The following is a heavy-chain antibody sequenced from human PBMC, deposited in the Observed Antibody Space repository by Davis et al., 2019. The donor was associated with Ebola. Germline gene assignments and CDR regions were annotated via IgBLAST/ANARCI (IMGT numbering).Heavy chain of an antibody. CDR1: GFTFSSYG. CDR2: ISYDGSNK. Sequence: PGGSLRLSCAASGFTFSSYGMHWVRQAPGKGLEWVAVISYDGSNKYYADSVKGRFTISRDNSKNTLYLQMNSLRAEDTAVYYCAKVCSSTSCSFDYWGQGTLVTVSS. D-gene: IGHD2-2*01. CDR3: AKVCSSTSCSFDY. V-gene: IGHV3-30*18. J-gene: IGHJ4*02.